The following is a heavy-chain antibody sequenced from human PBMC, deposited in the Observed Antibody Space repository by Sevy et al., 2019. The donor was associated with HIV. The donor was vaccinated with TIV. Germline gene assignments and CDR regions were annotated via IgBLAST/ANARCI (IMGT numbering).Heavy chain of an antibody. Sequence: GGSLRLSCAASGFTVSSNYMSWVRQAPGKGLEWVSVIYSGGSTYYADSVKGRFTISRDNSKNTLYLQMNSLRAEDTAVYYCARSGGVDTAMVKARRTWGGWDYWGQGTLVTVSS. V-gene: IGHV3-53*01. CDR3: ARSGGVDTAMVKARRTWGGWDY. CDR1: GFTVSSNY. J-gene: IGHJ4*02. D-gene: IGHD5-18*01. CDR2: IYSGGST.